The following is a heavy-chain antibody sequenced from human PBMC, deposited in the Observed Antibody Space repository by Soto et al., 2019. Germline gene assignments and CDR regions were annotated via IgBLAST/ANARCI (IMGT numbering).Heavy chain of an antibody. V-gene: IGHV3-21*01. D-gene: IGHD3-10*01. CDR3: ARRYGSGPYYYYYGMDV. J-gene: IGHJ6*02. CDR1: GFTFSTYS. CDR2: ISSSSSDI. Sequence: GGSLRLSCAASGFTFSTYSMNWVRQAPGKGLEWVSSISSSSSDIYYADSVKGRFTISRDNAKKSLYLQMNSLRAEDTAVYYCARRYGSGPYYYYYGMDVWGQGPTVTVSS.